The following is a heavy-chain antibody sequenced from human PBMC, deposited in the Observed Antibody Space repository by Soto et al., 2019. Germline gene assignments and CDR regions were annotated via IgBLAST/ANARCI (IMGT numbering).Heavy chain of an antibody. CDR3: ARGDSSWAFIAY. D-gene: IGHD6-13*01. CDR1: GGSISSDNKY. CDR2: IYYSGST. J-gene: IGHJ4*02. V-gene: IGHV4-31*03. Sequence: SETLSLTCTVSGGSISSDNKYWSWIRQQPGKGLEWIGNIYYSGSTYRNPSLKSRLTISVDTSKNQFSLRLTSVTAADTAVYYCARGDSSWAFIAYWGQGALVTVSS.